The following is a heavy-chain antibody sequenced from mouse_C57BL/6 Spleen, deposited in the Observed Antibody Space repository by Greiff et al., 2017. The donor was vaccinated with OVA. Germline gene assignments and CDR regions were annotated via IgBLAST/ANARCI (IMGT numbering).Heavy chain of an antibody. CDR1: GFSLTSYG. J-gene: IGHJ1*03. CDR2: IWRGGST. D-gene: IGHD1-1*01. Sequence: VMLVESGPGLVQPSQSLSITCTVSGFSLTSYGVHWVRQSPGKGLEWLGVIWRGGSTDYNAAFMSRLSITKDNSKSQVFFKMNSLQADDTAIYYCAKSPSHYYGSSPHWYFEVWGTGTTVTVSS. CDR3: AKSPSHYYGSSPHWYFEV. V-gene: IGHV2-5*01.